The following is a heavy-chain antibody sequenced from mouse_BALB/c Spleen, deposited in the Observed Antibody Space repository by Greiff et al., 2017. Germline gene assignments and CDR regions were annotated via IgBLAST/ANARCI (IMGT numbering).Heavy chain of an antibody. V-gene: IGHV1S137*01. D-gene: IGHD2-3*01. CDR2: ISTYYGDA. CDR3: AREDGYYVFDY. J-gene: IGHJ2*01. CDR1: GYTFTDYA. Sequence: VKLQESGAELVRPGVSVKISCKGSGYTFTDYAMHWVKQSHAKSLEWIGVISTYYGDASYNQKFKGKATMTVDKSSSTAYMELARLTSEDSAIYYCAREDGYYVFDYWGQGTTLTVSS.